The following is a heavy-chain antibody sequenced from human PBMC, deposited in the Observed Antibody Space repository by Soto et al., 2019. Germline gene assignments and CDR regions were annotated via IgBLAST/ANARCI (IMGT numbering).Heavy chain of an antibody. Sequence: ASVKVSCKASGYIRTSYAMHWVRQAPGQRLEWMGWINAGNGNTKYSQKFQGRVTITRDTSASTAYLELSSLRPEDTAVYYCARGTGSGMDVWCQGTTVTVFS. CDR2: INAGNGNT. D-gene: IGHD3-10*01. J-gene: IGHJ6*02. CDR3: ARGTGSGMDV. V-gene: IGHV1-3*01. CDR1: GYIRTSYA.